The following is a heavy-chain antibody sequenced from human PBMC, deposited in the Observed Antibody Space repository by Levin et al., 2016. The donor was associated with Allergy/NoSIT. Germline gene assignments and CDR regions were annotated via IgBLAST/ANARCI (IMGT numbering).Heavy chain of an antibody. J-gene: IGHJ6*03. V-gene: IGHV3-21*01. CDR3: ARALNWNYPSYYYYMDV. CDR1: GFTFSSYS. Sequence: GESLKISCAASGFTFSSYSMNWVRQAPGKGLEWVSSISSSSSYIYYADSVKGRFTISRDNAKNSLYLQMNSLRAEDTAVYYCARALNWNYPSYYYYMDVWGKGTTVTVSS. CDR2: ISSSSSYI. D-gene: IGHD1-7*01.